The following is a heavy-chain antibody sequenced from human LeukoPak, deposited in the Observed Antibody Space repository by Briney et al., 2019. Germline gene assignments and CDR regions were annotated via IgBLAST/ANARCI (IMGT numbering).Heavy chain of an antibody. CDR3: ARDLLITMIVNMDV. D-gene: IGHD3-22*01. V-gene: IGHV3-48*01. CDR2: ISSGSSTI. J-gene: IGHJ6*03. CDR1: GFTFSRYD. Sequence: GESLKISCAASGFTFSRYDMNWVRQAPGKGLEWVSYISSGSSTIYYADSVKGRFTISRDNAQNSLYLQMNSLRAEDTAVYYCARDLLITMIVNMDVWGKGTTVTVSS.